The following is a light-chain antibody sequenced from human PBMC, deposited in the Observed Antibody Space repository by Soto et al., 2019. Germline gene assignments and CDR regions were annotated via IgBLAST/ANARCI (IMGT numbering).Light chain of an antibody. J-gene: IGLJ1*01. CDR1: DSDVGSYDL. Sequence: QSALTQPASVSASPGQSITISCTGSDSDVGSYDLVSWYQQHPGKAPKLLIYEVTKRPSVVSNRFSGSKSDNTASLTISGLQAEDEADYYCSSYAGSSHYVFGTGTKLTVL. V-gene: IGLV2-23*02. CDR2: EVT. CDR3: SSYAGSSHYV.